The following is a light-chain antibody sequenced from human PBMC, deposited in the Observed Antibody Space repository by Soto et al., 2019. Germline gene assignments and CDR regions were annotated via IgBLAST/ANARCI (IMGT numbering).Light chain of an antibody. CDR1: HGISNY. CDR2: VAS. V-gene: IGKV1-9*01. J-gene: IGKJ4*01. Sequence: DIQLTQSPSFLSASVGDRVTITCRASHGISNYLAWYQQKPGKAPKLLIYVASTLQSGVPSRLSGSGSGTEFTLTISSLQPEDFATYYCQQLNSYPRTFGGGTKVDIK. CDR3: QQLNSYPRT.